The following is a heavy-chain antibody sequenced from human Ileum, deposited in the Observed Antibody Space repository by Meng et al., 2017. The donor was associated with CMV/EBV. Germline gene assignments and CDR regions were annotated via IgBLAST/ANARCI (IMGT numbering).Heavy chain of an antibody. CDR1: GFSLNTSGVG. Sequence: SGPTLVKPTHTLTLTCTFPGFSLNTSGVGVGWIRQAPGQALEWLGVIYWNDDQRYSPSLKRRLSIIKDTSKNQVVLILTNVDPVDTATYYCARSYYNLLCGYSSYFGLDVWGQGTTVTVSS. CDR2: IYWNDDQ. J-gene: IGHJ6*02. D-gene: IGHD3-3*01. V-gene: IGHV2-5*01. CDR3: ARSYYNLLCGYSSYFGLDV.